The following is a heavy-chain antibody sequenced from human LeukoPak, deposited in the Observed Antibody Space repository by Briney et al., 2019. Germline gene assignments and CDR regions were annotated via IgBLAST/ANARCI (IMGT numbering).Heavy chain of an antibody. D-gene: IGHD4-23*01. J-gene: IGHJ4*02. CDR1: GFTFSSYW. Sequence: GGSLRLSCVASGFTFSSYWMTWLRQAPGKGLEWVANISQDGSEKNYVDSVKGRFTISRDNAKISLYLQMNSLRAEDTAVYYCATDRKVGTWDPRFDYWGQGTLVTVSS. CDR3: ATDRKVGTWDPRFDY. V-gene: IGHV3-7*01. CDR2: ISQDGSEK.